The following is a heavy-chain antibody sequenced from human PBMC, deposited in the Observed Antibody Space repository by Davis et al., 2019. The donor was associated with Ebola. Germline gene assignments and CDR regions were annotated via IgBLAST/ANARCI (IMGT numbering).Heavy chain of an antibody. V-gene: IGHV3-72*01. CDR3: ARVSGIYYGDDHLDF. CDR2: TRNKANSYTT. D-gene: IGHD1-26*01. J-gene: IGHJ4*02. CDR1: GFTFSAHY. Sequence: GGSLRLSCAASGFTFSAHYMDWVRQAPGKGLEWVGRTRNKANSYTTEYAASVKGRFTISRDDSKNSVYLQMNSLETEDTAVYYCARVSGIYYGDDHLDFWGQGTLVTVSS.